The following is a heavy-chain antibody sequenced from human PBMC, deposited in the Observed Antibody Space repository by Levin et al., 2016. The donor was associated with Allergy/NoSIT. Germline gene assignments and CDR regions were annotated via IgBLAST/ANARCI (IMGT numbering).Heavy chain of an antibody. Sequence: VRQAPGKGLEWVSSISSSSSYIYYADSVKGRFTISRDNAKNSLYLQMNSLRAEDTAVYYCARGEGWAAHPTPYYYYYMDVWGKGTTVTVSS. D-gene: IGHD6-6*01. CDR2: ISSSSSYI. J-gene: IGHJ6*03. CDR3: ARGEGWAAHPTPYYYYYMDV. V-gene: IGHV3-21*01.